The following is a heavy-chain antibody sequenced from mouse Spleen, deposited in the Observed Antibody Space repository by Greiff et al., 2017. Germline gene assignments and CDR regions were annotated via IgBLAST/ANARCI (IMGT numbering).Heavy chain of an antibody. D-gene: IGHD2-14*01. CDR3: ARGRGTWYFDV. V-gene: IGHV1-18*01. CDR2: INPNNGGT. CDR1: GYTFTDYN. Sequence: VQLKESGSELVKPGASVKIPCKASGYTFTDYNMDWVKQSHGKSLEWIGDINPNNGGTIYNQKFKGKATLTVDKSSSTAYMELRSLTSEDTAVYYCARGRGTWYFDVWGAGTTVTVSS. J-gene: IGHJ1*01.